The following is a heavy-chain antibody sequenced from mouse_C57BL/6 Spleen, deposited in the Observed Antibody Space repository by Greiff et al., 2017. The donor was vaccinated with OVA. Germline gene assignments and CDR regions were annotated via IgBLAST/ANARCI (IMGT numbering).Heavy chain of an antibody. CDR1: GYTFTSYW. V-gene: IGHV1-64*01. CDR3: ARFPYSNSFMDY. CDR2: IHPNSGST. J-gene: IGHJ4*01. Sequence: QVQLKQPGAELVKPGASVKLSCKASGYTFTSYWMHWVKQRPGQGLEWIGMIHPNSGSTNYNEKFKSKATLTVDKSSSTAYMQLSSLTSEDSAVYYCARFPYSNSFMDYWGQGTSVTVSS. D-gene: IGHD2-5*01.